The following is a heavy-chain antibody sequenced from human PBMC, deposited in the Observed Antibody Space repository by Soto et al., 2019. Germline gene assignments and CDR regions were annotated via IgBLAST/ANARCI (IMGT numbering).Heavy chain of an antibody. Sequence: GGSLRLSCAASGFTFSSYSMNWVRQAPGKGLEWVSSISSSSSYIYYADSVKGRFTISRDNAKNSLYLQMNSLRAEDTAVYYCARDRKTIFGVVIISMDVWGRGTTVTVSS. CDR2: ISSSSSYI. V-gene: IGHV3-21*01. D-gene: IGHD3-3*01. J-gene: IGHJ6*02. CDR1: GFTFSSYS. CDR3: ARDRKTIFGVVIISMDV.